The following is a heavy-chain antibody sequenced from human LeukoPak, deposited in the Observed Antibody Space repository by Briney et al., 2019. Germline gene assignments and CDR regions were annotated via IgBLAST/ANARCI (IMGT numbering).Heavy chain of an antibody. CDR2: IYYSGST. CDR1: GGSVSSGSYY. J-gene: IGHJ4*02. D-gene: IGHD3-3*01. CDR3: ARAGISMFGVIVGERRLNLDF. Sequence: PSETLSLTCSVSGGSVSSGSYYGSWIRQPPGKGLEWIGNIYYSGSTNYNPSLRSRVSISVDTSKNQFSLKLYSVTAADAAVYYCARAGISMFGVIVGERRLNLDFWGQGALVTVSS. V-gene: IGHV4-61*01.